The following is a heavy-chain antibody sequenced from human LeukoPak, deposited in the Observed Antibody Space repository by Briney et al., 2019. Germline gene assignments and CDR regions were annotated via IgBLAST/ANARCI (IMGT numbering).Heavy chain of an antibody. CDR3: ARGSDFDY. CDR2: IKQDGSEK. Sequence: GGSLRLSCAASGFTFSSYAMNWVRQAPGKGLEWVASIKQDGSEKYYVDSVKGRFTISRDDAKNSLYLQMNSLRAEDTAVYYCARGSDFDYWGQGTLVTVSS. J-gene: IGHJ4*02. CDR1: GFTFSSYA. V-gene: IGHV3-7*01.